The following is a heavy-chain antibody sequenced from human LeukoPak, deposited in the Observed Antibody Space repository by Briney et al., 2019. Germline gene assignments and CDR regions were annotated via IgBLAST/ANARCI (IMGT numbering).Heavy chain of an antibody. CDR1: GFTVSSNY. J-gene: IGHJ4*02. V-gene: IGHV3-53*01. CDR2: IYSGGST. CDR3: ARDLGIAVAGDLCFDY. Sequence: GGSLRLSCAASGFTVSSNYMSWVRQAPGKGLEWVSVIYSGGSTYYADSVKGRFTISRDNSKNTLYLQMNSLRAEDTAVYYCARDLGIAVAGDLCFDYWGQGTLVTVSS. D-gene: IGHD6-19*01.